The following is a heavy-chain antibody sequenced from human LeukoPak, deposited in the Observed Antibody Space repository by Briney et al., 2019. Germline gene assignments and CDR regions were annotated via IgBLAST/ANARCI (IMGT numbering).Heavy chain of an antibody. CDR3: AKDTPLTAYTSGWSNNCFDY. J-gene: IGHJ4*02. CDR2: VSGGADAT. D-gene: IGHD6-19*01. V-gene: IGHV3-23*01. CDR1: GFSFRDYA. Sequence: GGSLRLSCAASGFSFRDYAMTWVRQAPGKGLEWVSTVSGGADATYYADSVKGRFAISGDNSKSALYLQMNSLRAEDTAIYYCAKDTPLTAYTSGWSNNCFDYWGQGTLVTVSS.